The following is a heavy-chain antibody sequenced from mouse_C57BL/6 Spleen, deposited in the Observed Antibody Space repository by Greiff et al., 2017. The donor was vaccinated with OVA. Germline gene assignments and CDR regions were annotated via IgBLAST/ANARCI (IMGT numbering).Heavy chain of an antibody. V-gene: IGHV3-6*01. D-gene: IGHD2-3*01. CDR1: GYSITSGYY. Sequence: EVKLMESGPGLVKPSQSLSLTCSVTGYSITSGYYWNWIRQFPGNKLEWMGYISYDGSNNYNPSLKNRISITRDTSKNQFFLKLNSVTTEDTATYYCARIDGYYAMDYWGQGTSVTVSS. CDR3: ARIDGYYAMDY. CDR2: ISYDGSN. J-gene: IGHJ4*01.